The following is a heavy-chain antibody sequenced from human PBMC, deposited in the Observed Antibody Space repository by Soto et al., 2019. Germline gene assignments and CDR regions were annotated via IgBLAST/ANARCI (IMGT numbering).Heavy chain of an antibody. Sequence: GGSLRLSCAASGFTFSSYAMSWVRQAPGQGLEWVSAISGSGGSTYYADSVKGRFTISRDNSKNTLYLQMNSLRAEDTAVYYCAKDPLPLAYSYDSLPAYFDYSGQGTLVTVSS. CDR2: ISGSGGST. D-gene: IGHD3-22*01. CDR3: AKDPLPLAYSYDSLPAYFDY. J-gene: IGHJ4*02. V-gene: IGHV3-23*01. CDR1: GFTFSSYA.